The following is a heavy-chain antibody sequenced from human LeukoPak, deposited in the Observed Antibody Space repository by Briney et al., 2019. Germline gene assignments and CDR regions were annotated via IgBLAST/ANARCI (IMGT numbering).Heavy chain of an antibody. CDR1: GFTFSSYS. V-gene: IGHV3-21*04. CDR2: ISSSSSYI. D-gene: IGHD3-22*01. Sequence: GGSLRLSCAASGFTFSSYSMNWVRQAPGKGLEWVSSISSSSSYIYYADSVKGRFTISRDNFKNTLFLQMNSLRAEDTAVYYCVKDSHYDSSGYYFHEYWGQGNLVTVSS. J-gene: IGHJ4*02. CDR3: VKDSHYDSSGYYFHEY.